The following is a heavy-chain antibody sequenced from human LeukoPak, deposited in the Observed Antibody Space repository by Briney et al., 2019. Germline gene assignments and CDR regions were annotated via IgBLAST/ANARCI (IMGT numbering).Heavy chain of an antibody. CDR2: INHSGST. CDR1: GGSFSGYY. J-gene: IGHJ6*02. V-gene: IGHV4-34*01. D-gene: IGHD3/OR15-3a*01. Sequence: RSSETLSLTCAVYGGSFSGYYWSWIRQPPGKGLEWIGEINHSGSTNYNPSLKSRVTISVDTSKNQFSLKLSSVTAADTAVYYCARDLRTDDYYYYGMDVWGQGTTVTVSS. CDR3: ARDLRTDDYYYYGMDV.